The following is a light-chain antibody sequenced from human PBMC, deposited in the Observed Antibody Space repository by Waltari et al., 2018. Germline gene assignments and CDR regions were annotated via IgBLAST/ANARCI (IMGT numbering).Light chain of an antibody. CDR1: QSVSGN. J-gene: IGKJ1*01. CDR2: GAS. V-gene: IGKV3-15*01. Sequence: EIVMKQSPATLSVSPGERATLSCRASQSVSGNFAWYQQRPGQAPRLLIYGASTRATGIPARFSATASGTEFTLTISSLQSADIAVYYCQQYNDWPRTFGQGTKVQI. CDR3: QQYNDWPRT.